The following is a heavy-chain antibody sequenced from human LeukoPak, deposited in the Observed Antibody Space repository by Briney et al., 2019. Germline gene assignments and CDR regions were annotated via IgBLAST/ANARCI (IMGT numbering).Heavy chain of an antibody. CDR3: AKESGLSFDS. CDR1: GDSLTTAGNY. Sequence: TLSLTCTVSGDSLTTAGNYWTSLRQHPERGLEWHGYIYYSGLTSYNPSLQSLLSISRDTSKNQFSLTLTSVTAEDTAVYYCAKESGLSFDSWGQGGLVTVSS. D-gene: IGHD3-3*01. CDR2: IYYSGLT. V-gene: IGHV4-31*01. J-gene: IGHJ4*02.